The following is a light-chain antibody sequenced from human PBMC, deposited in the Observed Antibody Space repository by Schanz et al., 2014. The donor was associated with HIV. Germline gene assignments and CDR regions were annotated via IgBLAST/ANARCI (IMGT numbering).Light chain of an antibody. CDR3: QQYGRSPYT. CDR1: QSVSSNF. V-gene: IGKV3-20*01. CDR2: GAS. J-gene: IGKJ2*01. Sequence: VLTQSPGTLSLSPGERATLSCRASQSVSSNFLAWYQQKPGQAPRLLIFGASTRATGVPVRFSGSGSGTEFTLTISSLQSEDFAVYYCQQYGRSPYTFGQGTKVEIK.